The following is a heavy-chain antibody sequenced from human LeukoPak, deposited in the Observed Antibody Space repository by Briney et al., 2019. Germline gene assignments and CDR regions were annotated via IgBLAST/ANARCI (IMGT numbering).Heavy chain of an antibody. CDR2: ISYDGSNK. J-gene: IGHJ3*02. D-gene: IGHD3-16*01. Sequence: GGSLRLSCAASGFTFSSYAMHWVRQAPGEGLEWVAVISYDGSNKYYADSVKGRFTISRDNSKNTLYLQMNSLRAEDTAVYYCARGSHGGADAFDIWGQGTMVTVSS. V-gene: IGHV3-30-3*01. CDR3: ARGSHGGADAFDI. CDR1: GFTFSSYA.